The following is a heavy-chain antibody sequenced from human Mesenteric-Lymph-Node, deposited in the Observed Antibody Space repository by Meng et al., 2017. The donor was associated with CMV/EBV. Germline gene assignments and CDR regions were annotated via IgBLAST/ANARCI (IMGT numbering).Heavy chain of an antibody. CDR2: IIPILGIA. CDR3: ARVLGRNWFDP. V-gene: IGHV1-69*04. D-gene: IGHD3/OR15-3a*01. J-gene: IGHJ5*02. CDR1: GYTFTSYG. Sequence: SVKVSCKASGYTFTSYGISWVRQAPGQGLEWMGRIIPILGIANYAQKFQGRVTITADKSTSTAYMELSSLRSEDTAVYYCARVLGRNWFDPWGQGTLVTVSS.